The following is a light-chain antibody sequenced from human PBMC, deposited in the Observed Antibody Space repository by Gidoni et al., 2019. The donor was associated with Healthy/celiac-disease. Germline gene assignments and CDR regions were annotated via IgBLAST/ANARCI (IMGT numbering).Light chain of an antibody. V-gene: IGKV1-39*01. CDR3: QQSYSTLIT. CDR2: AAS. J-gene: IGKJ5*01. CDR1: QRISSY. Sequence: DIQMTQSPSSLSASVGDRVTITCRASQRISSYLNWYQQTPGKTQKLLIYAASSLQSGGPSRFSGSGYGTDCTLTISSLQPEDFATYYGQQSYSTLITFGQGTRLEIK.